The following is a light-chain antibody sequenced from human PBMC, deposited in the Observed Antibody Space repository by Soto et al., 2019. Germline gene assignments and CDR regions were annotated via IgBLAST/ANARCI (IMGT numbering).Light chain of an antibody. CDR2: GNN. Sequence: QSVLTQPPSVSGAPGQTVTISCTGSSSNIGAGYGGHWYQQFPGTAPKLLIHGNNNRPSGVPDRFSGSKSGTSASLAITGLQAEDEADYYCQSYDSSLNTFVFGTGTKLTVL. CDR1: SSNIGAGYG. V-gene: IGLV1-40*01. J-gene: IGLJ1*01. CDR3: QSYDSSLNTFV.